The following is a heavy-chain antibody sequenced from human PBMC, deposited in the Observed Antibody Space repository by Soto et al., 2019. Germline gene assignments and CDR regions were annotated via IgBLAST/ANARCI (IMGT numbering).Heavy chain of an antibody. D-gene: IGHD4-17*01. V-gene: IGHV2-5*05. Sequence: QITLKESGPTLVKYTQTLTLTCTFSGFSLRSTEVGVGWIRQTPGKALEWLALIYLDDDKRYGHSLKSRLTITKDTSKDQVILTITNMDLVDTGTYYCAHRSGDTQTFDFWGQGTTVTVSS. CDR1: GFSLRSTEVG. CDR3: AHRSGDTQTFDF. CDR2: IYLDDDK. J-gene: IGHJ3*01.